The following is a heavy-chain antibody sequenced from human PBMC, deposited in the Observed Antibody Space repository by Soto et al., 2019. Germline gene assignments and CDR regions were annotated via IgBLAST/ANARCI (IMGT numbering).Heavy chain of an antibody. CDR3: VRTSYDYAAFNI. CDR2: IYHSGST. CDR1: SDSISSTNW. D-gene: IGHD3-10*01. J-gene: IGHJ3*02. V-gene: IGHV4-4*02. Sequence: SETLSLTCAVSSDSISSTNWWSWVRQPPGKGLEWIGEIYHSGSTNYNPSLKSRVTISVDKSKNQFSLRLSSVTAADTAVYYCVRTSYDYAAFNIWGQGTMVTVSS.